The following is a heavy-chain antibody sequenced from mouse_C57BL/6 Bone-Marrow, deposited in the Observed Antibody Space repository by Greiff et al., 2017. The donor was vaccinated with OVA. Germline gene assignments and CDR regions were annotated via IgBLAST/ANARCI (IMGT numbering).Heavy chain of an antibody. CDR1: GYTFTSYG. CDR2: IYPRSGNT. Sequence: VNLVESGAELARPGASVKLSCKASGYTFTSYGISWVKQRTGQGLEWIGEIYPRSGNTYYNEKFKGKATLTADKSSSTAYMELRSLTSEDSAVYFCAREGGYYYAMDYWGQGTSVTVSS. J-gene: IGHJ4*01. V-gene: IGHV1-81*01. CDR3: AREGGYYYAMDY.